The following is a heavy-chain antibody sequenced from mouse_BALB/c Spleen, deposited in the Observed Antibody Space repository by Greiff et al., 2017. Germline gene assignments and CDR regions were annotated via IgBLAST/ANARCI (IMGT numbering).Heavy chain of an antibody. V-gene: IGHV7-3*02. J-gene: IGHJ4*01. Sequence: EVKVVESGGGLVQPGGSLRLSCATSGFTFTDYYMSWVRQPPGKALEWLGFIRNKANGYTTEYSASVKGRFTISRDNSQSILYLQMNTLRAEDSATYYCAREGDYDAMDYWGQGTSVTVSS. CDR2: IRNKANGYTT. CDR3: AREGDYDAMDY. CDR1: GFTFTDYY.